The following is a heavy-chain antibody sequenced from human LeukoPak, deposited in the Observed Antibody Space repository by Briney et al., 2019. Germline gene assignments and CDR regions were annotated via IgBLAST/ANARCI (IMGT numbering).Heavy chain of an antibody. CDR1: GFTFYGSS. J-gene: IGHJ6*01. CDR3: ARDVDYYDILTGYYQHFGMDV. D-gene: IGHD3-9*01. V-gene: IGHV3-53*01. Sequence: PGGSLRFSCAGSGFTFYGSSMSWVRQAPGKGLEWVSIIYSGGSTYYADSVKGRFTISRDNSKNTLYLQMNSLRAEDTAVYYCARDVDYYDILTGYYQHFGMDVWGQGTTVTVSS. CDR2: IYSGGST.